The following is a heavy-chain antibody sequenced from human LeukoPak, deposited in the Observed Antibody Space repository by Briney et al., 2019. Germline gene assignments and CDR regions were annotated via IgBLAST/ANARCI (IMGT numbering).Heavy chain of an antibody. CDR3: ARGGNKGWFDP. J-gene: IGHJ5*02. CDR2: IIPILGIA. D-gene: IGHD4-23*01. V-gene: IGHV1-69*02. CDR1: GGTFSSYT. Sequence: SVRVSCKASGGTFSSYTISWVRQAPGQGLEWMGRIIPILGIANYAQKFQGRVTITADKSTSTAYMELSSLRSEDTAVYYCARGGNKGWFDPWGQGTLVTVSS.